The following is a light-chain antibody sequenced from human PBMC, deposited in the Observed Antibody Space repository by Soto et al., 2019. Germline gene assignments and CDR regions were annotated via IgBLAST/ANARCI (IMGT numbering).Light chain of an antibody. CDR2: GVS. J-gene: IGLJ3*02. CDR1: GSDIGNYNY. CDR3: SSYTSYTTLWV. V-gene: IGLV2-14*01. Sequence: QSALTQPASVSGSPGQSITISCTGTGSDIGNYNYVSWYQQYPGKAPKLMIYGVSNRPSGVSNRFSGSKSGNAASLTISGLQAEDEDDYYCSSYTSYTTLWVFGGGTKLTVL.